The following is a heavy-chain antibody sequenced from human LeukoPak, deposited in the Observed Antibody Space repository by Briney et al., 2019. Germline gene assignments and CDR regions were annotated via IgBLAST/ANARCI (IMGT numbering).Heavy chain of an antibody. CDR3: AKTMSPYYYDSSGF. CDR1: GFTFSSYG. Sequence: AGGSLRLSCAASGFTFSSYGMHWVRQAPGKGLEWVAFIRYDGSNKYYAVSVKVRFTISRDNSKNTLYLQMNSLRTEDTAVYYCAKTMSPYYYDSSGFWGQGTLVTVSS. V-gene: IGHV3-30*02. CDR2: IRYDGSNK. J-gene: IGHJ4*02. D-gene: IGHD3-22*01.